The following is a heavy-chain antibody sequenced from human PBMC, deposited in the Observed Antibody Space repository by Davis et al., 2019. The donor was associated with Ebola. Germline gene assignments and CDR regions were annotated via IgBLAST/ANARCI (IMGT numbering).Heavy chain of an antibody. V-gene: IGHV1-69*13. CDR1: GGTFSSYA. CDR2: IIPIFGTA. D-gene: IGHD2-15*01. CDR3: ASPGALGYCSGGSCYDFDY. Sequence: SVKVSCKASGGTFSSYAISWVRQAPGQGLEWMGGIIPIFGTANYAQKFQGRVTITADESTSTAYMELSSLRSEDTAVYYCASPGALGYCSGGSCYDFDYWGQGTLVTVSS. J-gene: IGHJ4*02.